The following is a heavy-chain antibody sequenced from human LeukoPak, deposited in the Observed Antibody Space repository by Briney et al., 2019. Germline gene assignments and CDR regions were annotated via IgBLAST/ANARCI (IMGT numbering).Heavy chain of an antibody. D-gene: IGHD3-16*01. CDR2: IYTSGSP. CDR1: GRSISSYY. J-gene: IGHJ4*02. CDR3: AEDHGGQPDY. Sequence: SETLSLTCTVDGRSISSYYCSWIRRLAGKGLEWIGRIYTSGSPNYNPSLKSRVTMSVDTSQNQFSLKLNSVTAGDTAVYYCAEDHGGQPDYWGQGTLVTVSS. V-gene: IGHV4-4*07.